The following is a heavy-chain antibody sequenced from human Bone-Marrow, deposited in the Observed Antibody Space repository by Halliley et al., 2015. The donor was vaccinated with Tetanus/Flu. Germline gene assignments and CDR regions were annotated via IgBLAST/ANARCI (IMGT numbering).Heavy chain of an antibody. CDR2: ISDSGST. J-gene: IGHJ4*02. V-gene: IGHV4-39*01. CDR1: GGSISSSNYY. D-gene: IGHD6-19*01. CDR3: ARVEGSGWNY. Sequence: TLSLTCTVSGGSISSSNYYWGWTRQPPGKGLEWIGSISDSGSTYYNPSLKSRLTISVDTSKNQFSLKLSSVAAADTAIYYCARVEGSGWNYWGQGTLVTISS.